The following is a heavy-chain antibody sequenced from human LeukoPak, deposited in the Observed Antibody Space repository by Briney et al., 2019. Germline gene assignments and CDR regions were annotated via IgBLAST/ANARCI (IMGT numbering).Heavy chain of an antibody. D-gene: IGHD6-13*01. CDR2: INSDGSST. Sequence: PGGSLRLSCAASGFTLNNYTMHYMHWVRQPPGKGLVWVSRINSDGSSTRYADSVKGRFTISRDDSKDTLYLQMNSLRAEDTAVYYCAKDPYGPESSWINWFDPWGQGTLVTVSS. V-gene: IGHV3-74*01. J-gene: IGHJ5*02. CDR3: AKDPYGPESSWINWFDP. CDR1: GFTLNNYT.